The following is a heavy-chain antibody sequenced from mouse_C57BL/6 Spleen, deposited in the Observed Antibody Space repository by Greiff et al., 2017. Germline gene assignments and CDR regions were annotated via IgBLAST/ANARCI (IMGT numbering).Heavy chain of an antibody. D-gene: IGHD1-1*01. Sequence: EVMLVESGEGLVKPGGSLKLSCAASGFTFSSYAMSWVRQTPEKRLEWVAYISSGGDYIYYADTVKGRFTISRDNARNTLYLQMSSRKSEDTAMYYCTREGKPYYYGSREAWFAYWGQGTLVTVSA. J-gene: IGHJ3*01. V-gene: IGHV5-9-1*02. CDR3: TREGKPYYYGSREAWFAY. CDR2: ISSGGDYI. CDR1: GFTFSSYA.